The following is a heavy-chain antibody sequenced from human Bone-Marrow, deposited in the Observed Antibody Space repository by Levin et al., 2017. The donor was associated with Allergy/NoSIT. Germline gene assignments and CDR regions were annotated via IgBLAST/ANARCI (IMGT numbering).Heavy chain of an antibody. J-gene: IGHJ4*02. CDR2: ISYDGSNK. D-gene: IGHD1-26*01. CDR3: AKGGGSLKYSGSYLGDYFDY. CDR1: GFTFSSYG. V-gene: IGHV3-30*18. Sequence: PGGSLRLSCAASGFTFSSYGMHWVRQAPGKGLEWVAVISYDGSNKYYADSVKGRFTISRDNSKNTLYLQMNSLRAEDTAVYYCAKGGGSLKYSGSYLGDYFDYWGQGTLVTVSS.